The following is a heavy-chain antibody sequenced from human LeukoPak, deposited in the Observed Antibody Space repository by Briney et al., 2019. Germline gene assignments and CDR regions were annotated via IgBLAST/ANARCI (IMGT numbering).Heavy chain of an antibody. Sequence: GGSLRLSCAASGFTFSGHNMNWVRQAPGKGLEWVSSISGSSGFIYYADSVKGRFTLSRDNAKNSLWLQMYSLRAEDTAVYYCARATAAVVDYWGQGTLVTVSS. CDR1: GFTFSGHN. J-gene: IGHJ4*02. V-gene: IGHV3-21*01. D-gene: IGHD6-13*01. CDR3: ARATAAVVDY. CDR2: ISGSSGFI.